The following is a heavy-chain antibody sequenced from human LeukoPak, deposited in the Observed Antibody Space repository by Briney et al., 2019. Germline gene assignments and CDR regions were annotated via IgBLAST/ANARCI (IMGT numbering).Heavy chain of an antibody. J-gene: IGHJ6*03. Sequence: VASVKVSCKASGGTFSSFALSWVRQAPGQGLEWMGGIIPIFGTANYAQKFQGRVTIYSDASTSTDYMELSSLRSEDTAVYYCARDVRVKQQLTIRGSDYFYCMDVWGNGTTVIVSS. CDR3: ARDVRVKQQLTIRGSDYFYCMDV. CDR2: IIPIFGTA. D-gene: IGHD6-13*01. V-gene: IGHV1-69*13. CDR1: GGTFSSFA.